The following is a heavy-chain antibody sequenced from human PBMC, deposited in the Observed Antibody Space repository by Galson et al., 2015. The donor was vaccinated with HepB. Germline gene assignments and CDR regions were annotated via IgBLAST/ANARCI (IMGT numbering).Heavy chain of an antibody. Sequence: SLRLSCAASGFTFSNAWMSWVRQAPGKGLEWVVRIKSKTDGGTTDYAAPVNGRFTISRDDSKNTLYLQMNSLKTEDTAVYYCTAHYDYIWGSYRFDYWGQGTLVTVSS. CDR2: IKSKTDGGTT. V-gene: IGHV3-15*01. CDR1: GFTFSNAW. CDR3: TAHYDYIWGSYRFDY. J-gene: IGHJ4*02. D-gene: IGHD3-16*02.